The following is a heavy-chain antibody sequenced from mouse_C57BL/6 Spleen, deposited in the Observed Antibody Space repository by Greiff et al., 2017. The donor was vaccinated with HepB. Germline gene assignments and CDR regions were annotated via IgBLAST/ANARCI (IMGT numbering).Heavy chain of an antibody. CDR1: GYTFTDYY. CDR3: ARGLITTVVATDY. Sequence: VQLQQSGPELVKPGASVKISCKASGYTFTDYYMNWVKQSHGKSLEWIGDINPNNGGTSYNQKFKGKATLTVDKSSSTAYMELRSLTSEDSAVYYCARGLITTVVATDYWGQGTTLTVSS. V-gene: IGHV1-26*01. D-gene: IGHD1-1*01. CDR2: INPNNGGT. J-gene: IGHJ2*01.